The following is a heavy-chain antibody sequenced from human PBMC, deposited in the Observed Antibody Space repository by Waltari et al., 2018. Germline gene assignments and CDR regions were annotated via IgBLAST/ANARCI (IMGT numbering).Heavy chain of an antibody. V-gene: IGHV1-8*01. CDR3: ARKDY. CDR1: GYSSTRYD. CDR2: MNHNRGNT. Sequence: QVQLVQPGPEVKTPGASVKVSCTASGYSSTRYDINWVRQATGHGLEWMGWMNHNRGNTGYAQKFQGRVTITRNTSINTAYMELSSLRAEDTAMYYCARKDYWGQGTLVTVSS. J-gene: IGHJ4*02.